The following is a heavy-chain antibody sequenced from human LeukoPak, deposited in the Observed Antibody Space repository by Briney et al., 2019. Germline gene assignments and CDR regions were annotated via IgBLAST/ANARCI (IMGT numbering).Heavy chain of an antibody. CDR3: ARESITMVRGVGLVYYYYYGMDV. D-gene: IGHD3-10*01. Sequence: GGSLRLSCAASGFAFSNFAMSWVRQAPGKGLEWVSVIYSGGSTYYADSVKGRFTISRHNSKNTLYLQMNSLRAEDTAVYYCARESITMVRGVGLVYYYYYGMDVWGQGTTVTVSS. J-gene: IGHJ6*02. V-gene: IGHV3-53*04. CDR2: IYSGGST. CDR1: GFAFSNFA.